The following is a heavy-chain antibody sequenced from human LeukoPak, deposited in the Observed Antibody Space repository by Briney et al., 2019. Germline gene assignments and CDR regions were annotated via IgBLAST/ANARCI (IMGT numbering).Heavy chain of an antibody. Sequence: GRSLRLSCAASGFTFSSYSMNWVRQAPGKGLEWVSSISSGSRYIYYADSVKGRFTISRDNAKNSLFLQMDSLRAEDTAVYYCAKDDGPDYFDYWGQGTLVTVSS. CDR3: AKDDGPDYFDY. V-gene: IGHV3-21*01. D-gene: IGHD4-17*01. J-gene: IGHJ4*02. CDR1: GFTFSSYS. CDR2: ISSGSRYI.